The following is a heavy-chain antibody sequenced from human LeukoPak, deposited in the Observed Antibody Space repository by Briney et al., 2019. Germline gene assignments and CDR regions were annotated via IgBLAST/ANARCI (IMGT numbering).Heavy chain of an antibody. J-gene: IGHJ4*02. CDR1: GYSFTSCW. V-gene: IGHV5-10-1*01. Sequence: GESLKISCKGSGYSFTSCWISWVRQMPGKGLEWMGRIDPSDSYTNYSPSFQGHVTISADKSISTAYLQWSSLKASDTAMYYCARQDNWNYVDDYWGQGTLVTVSS. D-gene: IGHD1-7*01. CDR3: ARQDNWNYVDDY. CDR2: IDPSDSYT.